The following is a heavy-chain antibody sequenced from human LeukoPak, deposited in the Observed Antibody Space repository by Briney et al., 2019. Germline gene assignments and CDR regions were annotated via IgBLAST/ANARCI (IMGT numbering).Heavy chain of an antibody. CDR3: ARVTIAAAGTFWFDP. CDR1: GGSISSYY. D-gene: IGHD6-13*01. CDR2: IYYSGST. Sequence: SETLSLTCTVSGGSISSYYWSWIRQPPGKGLEWIGYIYYSGSTNYNPSLKSRVTISVDTSKNQFSLKLSSVTAADTAVYYCARVTIAAAGTFWFDPLGQGTLVTVSS. V-gene: IGHV4-59*01. J-gene: IGHJ5*02.